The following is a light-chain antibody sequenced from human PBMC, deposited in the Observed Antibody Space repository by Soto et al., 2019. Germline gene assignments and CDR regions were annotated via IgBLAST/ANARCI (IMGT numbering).Light chain of an antibody. Sequence: EIVLTQSPGTLSLSPGERATLSCRASQSVSSSYLTWYQQKPGQAPRLLIYGASIRATGIPDRFSGSGSETDFTLSISRLEPEDFAVYYCQQRNNWPLTFGGGTKVEIK. J-gene: IGKJ4*02. CDR1: QSVSSSY. CDR3: QQRNNWPLT. V-gene: IGKV3D-20*02. CDR2: GAS.